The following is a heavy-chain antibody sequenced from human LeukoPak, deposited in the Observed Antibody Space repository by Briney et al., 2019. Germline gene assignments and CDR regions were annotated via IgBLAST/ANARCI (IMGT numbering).Heavy chain of an antibody. V-gene: IGHV1-8*01. CDR2: MNPNSGNT. CDR1: GYTSTSYD. Sequence: ASVKVSCKASGYTSTSYDINWVRQATGLGLEWMGWMNPNSGNTGYAQKFQGRVTMTRNTSISTAYMELSSLRSEDTAVYYCARESGDIAAAGLDYWGQGTLVTVSS. J-gene: IGHJ4*02. D-gene: IGHD6-13*01. CDR3: ARESGDIAAAGLDY.